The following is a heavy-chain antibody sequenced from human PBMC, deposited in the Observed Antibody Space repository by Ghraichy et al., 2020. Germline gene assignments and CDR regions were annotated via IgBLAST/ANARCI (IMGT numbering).Heavy chain of an antibody. CDR3: ATTPRASGWFDP. CDR2: ISGSGGST. D-gene: IGHD3-10*01. J-gene: IGHJ5*02. Sequence: GGSLRLSCAASGFTFSNYAMNWVRQAPGKGLEWVSTISGSGGSTYNADSVKGRFTISRDNSKNTLYLQMNSLRAEDTAVYYCATTPRASGWFDPWGQGTLVTVSS. CDR1: GFTFSNYA. V-gene: IGHV3-23*01.